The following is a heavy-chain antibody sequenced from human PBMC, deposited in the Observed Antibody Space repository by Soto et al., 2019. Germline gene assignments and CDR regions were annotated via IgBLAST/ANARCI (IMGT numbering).Heavy chain of an antibody. CDR2: VYYTGDT. Sequence: QVQLQQSGPRLVKPSETLSLTCTVSSGPDRSHNWGWIRQPPGRGLEWIGYVYYTGDTAYNPSLRDRVTISADASTNKIALTVNSVTAADTAVYYCVRQGIDYLHFLVDVWGQGTTVGVSS. D-gene: IGHD4-17*01. J-gene: IGHJ6*02. CDR3: VRQGIDYLHFLVDV. CDR1: SGPDRSHN. V-gene: IGHV4-59*08.